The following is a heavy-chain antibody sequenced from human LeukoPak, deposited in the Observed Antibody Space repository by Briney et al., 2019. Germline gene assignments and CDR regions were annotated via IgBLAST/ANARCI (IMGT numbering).Heavy chain of an antibody. CDR3: VNLGYSD. CDR2: IKDDGSDK. Sequence: GGSLRLSCEGSGFTFDDYGMSWVRQPPGKGLEWVATIKDDGSDKYYVDSVKGRFTLSRDSAKNLVYLQMNSLRVEDTAVYYCVNLGYSDGGQGTLVTVSS. CDR1: GFTFDDYG. V-gene: IGHV3-7*01. D-gene: IGHD5-12*01. J-gene: IGHJ4*02.